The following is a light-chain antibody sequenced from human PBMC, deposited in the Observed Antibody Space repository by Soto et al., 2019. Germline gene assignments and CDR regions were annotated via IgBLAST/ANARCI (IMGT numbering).Light chain of an antibody. Sequence: ALTQPPSASGSPGQSVTISCIGTSSDVGGYNYVSWYQQHPGKAPKLMIYEVTKRPSGVPDRFSGSKSGNTASLTVSGLQAEDEADYYCSSFADNNNVIFGGGTKLTVL. CDR3: SSFADNNNVI. CDR1: SSDVGGYNY. J-gene: IGLJ2*01. V-gene: IGLV2-8*01. CDR2: EVT.